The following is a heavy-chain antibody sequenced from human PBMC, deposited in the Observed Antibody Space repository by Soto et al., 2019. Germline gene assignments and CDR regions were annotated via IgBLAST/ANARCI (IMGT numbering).Heavy chain of an antibody. V-gene: IGHV3-30-3*01. D-gene: IGHD1-26*01. J-gene: IGHJ4*02. CDR2: ISYDGSNK. CDR1: GFTSSSYA. CDR3: ASLVGATTLYGFDY. Sequence: QVQLVESGGGVVQPGRSLRLSRAASGFTSSSYAMHWVRQAPGKGLEWVAVISYDGSNKYYADSVKGRFTISRDNSKNTLYLQMNSLRAEDTAVYYCASLVGATTLYGFDYWGQGTLVTVSS.